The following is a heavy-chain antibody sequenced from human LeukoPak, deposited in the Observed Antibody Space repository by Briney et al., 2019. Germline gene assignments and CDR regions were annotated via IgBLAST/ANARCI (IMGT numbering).Heavy chain of an antibody. CDR3: AGVEGLRGRAATETGYYMDV. CDR1: GGSISSYY. J-gene: IGHJ6*03. Sequence: SETLSLTCTVSGGSISSYYWSWIRQPPGKGLEWIGYIYYSGSTNYNPSLKSRVTISVDTSKNQFSLKLSSVTAADTAVYYCAGVEGLRGRAATETGYYMDVWGKGTTVTVSS. D-gene: IGHD3-16*01. V-gene: IGHV4-59*01. CDR2: IYYSGST.